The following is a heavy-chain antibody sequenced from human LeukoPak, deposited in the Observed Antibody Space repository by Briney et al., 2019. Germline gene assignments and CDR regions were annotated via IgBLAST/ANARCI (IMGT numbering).Heavy chain of an antibody. CDR2: IYYSGST. CDR3: AREGSGYSGYDSAWY. J-gene: IGHJ4*02. Sequence: SETLSLTCTVSGYAITSGGFSWNWIRQPPGKGLEWIGSIYYSGSTYYNPSLKSRVTISVDTSKNQFSLKLSSVTAADTAVYYCAREGSGYSGYDSAWYWGQGTLVTVSS. CDR1: GYAITSGGFS. V-gene: IGHV4-39*07. D-gene: IGHD5-12*01.